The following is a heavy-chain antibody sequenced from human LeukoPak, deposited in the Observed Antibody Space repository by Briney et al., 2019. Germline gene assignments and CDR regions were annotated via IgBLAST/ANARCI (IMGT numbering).Heavy chain of an antibody. CDR3: ARVGYCSGGSCYAIDY. J-gene: IGHJ4*02. V-gene: IGHV4-39*07. CDR2: IYYSGST. D-gene: IGHD2-15*01. CDR1: GGSISSSGYY. Sequence: SETLSLTCTVSGGSISSSGYYWGWIRQPPGKGLEWIGSIYYSGSTYYNPSLKSRVTISVDTSKNQFSLKLSSVTAADTAVYYCARVGYCSGGSCYAIDYWGQGTLVTVSS.